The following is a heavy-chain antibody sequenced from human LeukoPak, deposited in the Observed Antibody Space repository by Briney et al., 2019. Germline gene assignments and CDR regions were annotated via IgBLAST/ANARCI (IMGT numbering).Heavy chain of an antibody. CDR1: GYTFTTYG. CDR3: ARGSSGSRPYYFDY. V-gene: IGHV1-18*01. CDR2: ISAYNGNT. D-gene: IGHD3-10*01. J-gene: IGHJ4*02. Sequence: ASVKVSCKASGYTFTTYGITWVRQAPGQGLEWMGWISAYNGNTNYAQKLQGRVTMTTDTSTSTAYMELRSLRSDDTAVYYCARGSSGSRPYYFDYWGQGTLVTVSS.